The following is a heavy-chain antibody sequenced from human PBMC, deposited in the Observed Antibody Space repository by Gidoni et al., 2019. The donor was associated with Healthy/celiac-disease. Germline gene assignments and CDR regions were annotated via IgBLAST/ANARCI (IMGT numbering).Heavy chain of an antibody. CDR2: IIPIFGTA. J-gene: IGHJ6*04. Sequence: QVQLVQSGAEVKKPGSSVKVSCKASGGTFSSYAISWVRQAPGQGLEWMGGIIPIFGTANYAQKCQGRVTITADESTSTAYMELSSLRSEDTAVYYCARSSPVHRSGYSYGLGSRVHYYYGMDVWGKGTTVTVSS. V-gene: IGHV1-69*01. CDR1: GGTFSSYA. CDR3: ARSSPVHRSGYSYGLGSRVHYYYGMDV. D-gene: IGHD5-18*01.